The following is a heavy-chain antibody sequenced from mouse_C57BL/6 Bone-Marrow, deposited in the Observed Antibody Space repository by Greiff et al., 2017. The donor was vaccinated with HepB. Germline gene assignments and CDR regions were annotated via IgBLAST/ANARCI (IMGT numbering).Heavy chain of an antibody. CDR1: GYTFSSYW. CDR2: IYPGDGDT. CDR3: ARSMSARYSGSSAWFAY. Sequence: VQLQQSGAELVKPGASVKISCKASGYTFSSYWMNWVKQRPGQGLEWIGQIYPGDGDTNYNGKFKGKATLTADTSSSTAYMQLSSLTSENSAIYFCARSMSARYSGSSAWFAYWGQGTLVTVSA. V-gene: IGHV1-80*01. D-gene: IGHD1-1*01. J-gene: IGHJ3*01.